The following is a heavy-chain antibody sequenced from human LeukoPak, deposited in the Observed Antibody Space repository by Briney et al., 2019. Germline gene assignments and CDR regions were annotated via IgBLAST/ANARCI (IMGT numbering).Heavy chain of an antibody. CDR3: ATAEGVPTRLDY. CDR2: INHSGST. J-gene: IGHJ4*02. CDR1: GGSFSGYY. V-gene: IGHV4-34*01. D-gene: IGHD1-1*01. Sequence: SETLSLTCAVYGGSFSGYYWSWIRQPPGKGLEWIGEINHSGSTNYNPSLKSRVTISVDTSKNQFSLKLSSVTAADTAVYYCATAEGVPTRLDYWGQGILVTVSS.